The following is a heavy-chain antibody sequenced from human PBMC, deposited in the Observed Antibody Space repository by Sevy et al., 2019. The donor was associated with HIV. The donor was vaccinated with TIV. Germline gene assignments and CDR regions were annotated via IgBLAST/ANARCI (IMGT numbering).Heavy chain of an antibody. V-gene: IGHV4-34*01. D-gene: IGHD3-22*01. J-gene: IGHJ4*02. CDR3: ARDPQDTSGYYDPYFDY. CDR1: GGSFSNYC. Sequence: SETMSLTCAVYGGSFSNYCWSWIRQPPGKGLEWIGEINNSGSTYYNPSLKSRVTISVDTSKNQFSLKLSSVTAADTAVYYCARDPQDTSGYYDPYFDYWGQGTLVTVSS. CDR2: INNSGST.